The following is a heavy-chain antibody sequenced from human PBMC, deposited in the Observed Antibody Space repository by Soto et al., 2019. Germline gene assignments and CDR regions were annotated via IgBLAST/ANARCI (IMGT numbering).Heavy chain of an antibody. J-gene: IGHJ4*02. Sequence: GGSLRLSCAASGFTFDDYAMHWVRQAPGKGLEWVSGISWNSGSIGYADSVKGRFTISRDKAKNSLYLQMNSLRAEDTALYYCAKDSDYDGSGSYSYWGQGTLVTVSS. CDR1: GFTFDDYA. CDR2: ISWNSGSI. D-gene: IGHD3-10*01. CDR3: AKDSDYDGSGSYSY. V-gene: IGHV3-9*01.